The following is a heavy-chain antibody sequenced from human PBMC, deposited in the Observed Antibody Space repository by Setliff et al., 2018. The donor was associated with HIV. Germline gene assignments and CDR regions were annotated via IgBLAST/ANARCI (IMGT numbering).Heavy chain of an antibody. CDR1: GDTFRSYA. D-gene: IGHD2-15*01. CDR2: ISAYNGNS. Sequence: ASVKVSCKASGDTFRSYAIGWVRQAPGQGLEWMGWISAYNGNSGYAQKFHGRLTMTRDTSRGTAHMELRSLRSDDTAVYFCARGYASGSGSYYYDYWGQGTLVTVSS. CDR3: ARGYASGSGSYYYDY. V-gene: IGHV1-8*01. J-gene: IGHJ4*02.